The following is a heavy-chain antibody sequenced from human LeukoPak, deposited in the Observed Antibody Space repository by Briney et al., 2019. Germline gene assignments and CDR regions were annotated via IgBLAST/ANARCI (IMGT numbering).Heavy chain of an antibody. D-gene: IGHD3-22*01. CDR2: ISAYNGNT. Sequence: GASVKVSCKASGYTFTSYGISWVRQAPGQGLEWMGWISAYNGNTNYAQKLQGRVTMTTDTSTSTAYMELRSLRSDDTAVYYCASGYYDRSGYYPLDYWGQGTLVTVSS. V-gene: IGHV1-18*01. CDR3: ASGYYDRSGYYPLDY. CDR1: GYTFTSYG. J-gene: IGHJ4*02.